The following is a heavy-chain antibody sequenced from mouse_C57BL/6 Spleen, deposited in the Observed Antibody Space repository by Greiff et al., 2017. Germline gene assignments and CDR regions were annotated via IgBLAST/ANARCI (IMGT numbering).Heavy chain of an antibody. D-gene: IGHD1-1*01. CDR2: IHPNSGST. J-gene: IGHJ1*03. CDR3: ARTYGSSYFDV. V-gene: IGHV1-64*01. CDR1: GYTFTSYW. Sequence: QVQLQQPGAELVKPGASVKLSCKASGYTFTSYWMHWVKQRPGQGLEWIGMIHPNSGSTNYNEKFKSKATLTVDKSTSTAYMQLSSLTSEDSAVYYCARTYGSSYFDVWGTGTTVTVSS.